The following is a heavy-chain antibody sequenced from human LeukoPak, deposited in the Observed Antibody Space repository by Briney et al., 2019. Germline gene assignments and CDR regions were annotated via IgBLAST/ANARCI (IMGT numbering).Heavy chain of an antibody. J-gene: IGHJ4*02. D-gene: IGHD4-23*01. CDR2: IYYSGST. CDR1: GGSISSTNYY. V-gene: IGHV4-39*07. Sequence: PSETLSLTCTVSGGSISSTNYYWGWIRQPPGKGLAWIGSIYYSGSTRYNPSLKSRVTISVDTSKNQFSLKLSSVTAADTAVYYCARDPTTVVKRYFDYWGQGTLVTVSS. CDR3: ARDPTTVVKRYFDY.